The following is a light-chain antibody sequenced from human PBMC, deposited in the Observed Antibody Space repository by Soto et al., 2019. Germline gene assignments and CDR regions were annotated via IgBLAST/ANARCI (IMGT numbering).Light chain of an antibody. CDR1: EGLVYGAGNTY. V-gene: IGKV2-30*01. CDR3: MQGTHWPFT. CDR2: AVS. J-gene: IGKJ2*01. Sequence: DVVLPQSPLFLSATLGQPASISCRSSEGLVYGAGNTYLSWFQRRPGHAPTRLIYAVSDRDSGVPDRFSGSGSGTDFTLRISRVEAEDVGVYFCMQGTHWPFTFGQGTKLEIK.